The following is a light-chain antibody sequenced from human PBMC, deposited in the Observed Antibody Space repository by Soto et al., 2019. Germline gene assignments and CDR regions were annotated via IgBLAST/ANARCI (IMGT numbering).Light chain of an antibody. CDR2: RNN. CDR3: AVWDDTLDAQV. CDR1: RSNIGRNF. J-gene: IGLJ3*02. Sequence: QLVLTQSPSASGTRGQRVTISCSGSRSNIGRNFAYWYQHVPGTAPRLLIQRNNERPSGVPDRFSGSKSGTSVSLAISGLRSDDEATYYCAVWDDTLDAQVFGGGTQLTVL. V-gene: IGLV1-47*01.